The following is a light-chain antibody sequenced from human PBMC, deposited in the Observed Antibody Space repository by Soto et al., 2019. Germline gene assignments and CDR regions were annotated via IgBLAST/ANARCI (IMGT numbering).Light chain of an antibody. V-gene: IGKV3-20*01. CDR3: QQYGSTPMYT. J-gene: IGKJ2*01. CDR2: GAS. Sequence: EIVLTQSPGTLSLSPGERATLSCRASQSVSSSYLAWYQQKPGQAPRLLIYGASSRATAIPDRFSGTGSGTDFTLTISSLEPEDFAVYYCQQYGSTPMYTFGQVTKLEIK. CDR1: QSVSSSY.